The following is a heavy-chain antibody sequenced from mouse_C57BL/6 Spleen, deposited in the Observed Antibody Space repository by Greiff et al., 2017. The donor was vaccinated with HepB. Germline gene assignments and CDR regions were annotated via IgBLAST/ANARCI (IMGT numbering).Heavy chain of an antibody. V-gene: IGHV1-82*01. Sequence: VQRVESGPELVKPGASVKISCKASGYAFSSSWMNWVKQRPGKGLEWIGRIYPGDGDTNYNGKFKGKATLTADKSSSTAYMQLSSLTSEDSAVYFCARDYYDLYYYAMDYWGQGTSVTVSS. D-gene: IGHD2-4*01. CDR2: IYPGDGDT. CDR3: ARDYYDLYYYAMDY. CDR1: GYAFSSSW. J-gene: IGHJ4*01.